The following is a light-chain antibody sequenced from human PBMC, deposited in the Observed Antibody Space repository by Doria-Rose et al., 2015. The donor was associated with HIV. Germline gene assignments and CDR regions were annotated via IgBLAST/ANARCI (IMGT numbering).Light chain of an antibody. J-gene: IGLJ1*01. CDR2: DVT. Sequence: QPVLTQPASVSGSPGQSITISCTGTSSDVGAYNSVSWYQQHPGKAPKLTIYDVTKRPSGVSNRFSGSKSGNTASLTISGLQAEDEADYYCSSYTNINTYVFGNGTKVTVL. CDR3: SSYTNINTYV. V-gene: IGLV2-14*01. CDR1: SSDVGAYNS.